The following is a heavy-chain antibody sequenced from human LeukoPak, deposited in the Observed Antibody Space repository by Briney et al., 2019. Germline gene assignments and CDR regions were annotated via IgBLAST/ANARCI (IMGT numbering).Heavy chain of an antibody. CDR3: SKQLGYCSDGSCYFPY. Sequence: GGSLRLSCAASGFTFSSSAMSWVRQAPGKGLEWVSAISNNGGYTYYADSVQGRFTISRDNSKSTLCLQMNSLRAEDTAVYYCSKQLGYCSDGSCYFPYWGQGTLVTVSS. CDR1: GFTFSSSA. J-gene: IGHJ4*02. CDR2: ISNNGGYT. D-gene: IGHD2-15*01. V-gene: IGHV3-23*01.